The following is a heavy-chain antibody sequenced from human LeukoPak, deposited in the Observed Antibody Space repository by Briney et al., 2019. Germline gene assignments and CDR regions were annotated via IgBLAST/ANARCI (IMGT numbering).Heavy chain of an antibody. CDR3: ARAVSFGGIIAVGYYFDY. CDR1: GYTFTVYY. D-gene: IGHD3-16*02. J-gene: IGHJ4*02. V-gene: IGHV1-2*02. CDR2: INPNSGGT. Sequence: ASVTVSCTASGYTFTVYYMHWLRQAPGQGLEWMGWINPNSGGTNYAQKFQGRVTMTRDTSISTAYMELRRLRSDDTAVYYCARAVSFGGIIAVGYYFDYWGQGTLVTVSS.